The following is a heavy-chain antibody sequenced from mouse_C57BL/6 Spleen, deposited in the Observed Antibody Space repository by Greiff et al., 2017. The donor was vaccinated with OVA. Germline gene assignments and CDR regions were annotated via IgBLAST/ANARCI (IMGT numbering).Heavy chain of an antibody. Sequence: VKLMESGPGLVAPSPSLSITCTVSGFSFTSYGVHWVRQPPGKGLEWLVVIWSDGSTTYNSALKSILSISKDNSKSQVFLKMNSLQTDDAAMYYCARHEEGFAYWGQGTLVTVSA. V-gene: IGHV2-6-1*01. CDR3: ARHEEGFAY. J-gene: IGHJ3*01. CDR2: IWSDGST. CDR1: GFSFTSYG.